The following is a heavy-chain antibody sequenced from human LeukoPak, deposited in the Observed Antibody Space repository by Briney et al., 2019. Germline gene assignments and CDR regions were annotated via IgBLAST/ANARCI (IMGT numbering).Heavy chain of an antibody. CDR3: ARAKRWIGSSWHFDN. CDR1: GFTFSNYV. J-gene: IGHJ4*02. V-gene: IGHV3-30*03. Sequence: PGGSLRLSCAASGFTFSNYVIHWVRQAPGKGLEWVAIISYDGSNEKYADSVKGRFTISRDNSKNTLHLQMNSLRPEDTAVYYCARAKRWIGSSWHFDNWGQGTLVTVSS. D-gene: IGHD6-13*01. CDR2: ISYDGSNE.